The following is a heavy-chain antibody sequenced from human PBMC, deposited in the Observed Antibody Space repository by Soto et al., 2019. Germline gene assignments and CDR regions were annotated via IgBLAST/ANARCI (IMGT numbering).Heavy chain of an antibody. CDR1: GFTFSSYS. Sequence: GGSLRLSCAASGFTFSSYSMNWVRQAPGKGLEWVSSISSSSSYIYYADSVKGRFTISRDNSKNTLYLQMNSLRAEDTAVYYCAKDHRAVAPMGGMDVWGQGTTVTVSS. V-gene: IGHV3-21*04. J-gene: IGHJ6*02. CDR3: AKDHRAVAPMGGMDV. CDR2: ISSSSSYI. D-gene: IGHD6-19*01.